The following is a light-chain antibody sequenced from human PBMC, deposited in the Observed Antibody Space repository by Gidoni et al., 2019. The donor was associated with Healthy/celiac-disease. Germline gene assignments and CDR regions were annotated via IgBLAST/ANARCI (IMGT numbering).Light chain of an antibody. CDR3: AAWDDSLSGPV. CDR2: RNN. Sequence: QSVLPQPPSASGTPGQRVTISCSGSSSNIGSNYVYCYQQLPGTAPKLLIYRNNQRPSGVPDRFSGSKSGTSASLAISGLRSEDEAEYYCAAWDDSLSGPVFGGGTKLTVL. V-gene: IGLV1-47*01. J-gene: IGLJ3*02. CDR1: SSNIGSNY.